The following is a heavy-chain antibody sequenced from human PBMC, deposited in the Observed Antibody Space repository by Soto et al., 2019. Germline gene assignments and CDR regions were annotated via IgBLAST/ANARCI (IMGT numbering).Heavy chain of an antibody. Sequence: QLGGSLRLSCAASGFTFNTWMHWVRQAPGEGLVWVSSIDSDGSITSYADSVKGRFTISRDNAKNTLYLQMNSLRAEDTAVYYCATLGLQQAFWGQGTLVTVSS. CDR2: IDSDGSIT. CDR1: GFTFNTW. J-gene: IGHJ4*02. CDR3: ATLGLQQAF. D-gene: IGHD2-21*02. V-gene: IGHV3-74*01.